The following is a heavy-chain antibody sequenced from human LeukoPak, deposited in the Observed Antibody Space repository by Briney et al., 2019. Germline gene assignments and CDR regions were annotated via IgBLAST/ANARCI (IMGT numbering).Heavy chain of an antibody. CDR3: AREGSTEPSLGY. CDR1: ASTFTGYY. J-gene: IGHJ4*02. CDR2: INPNSGGT. D-gene: IGHD3-16*01. Sequence: ASVKVSCKASASTFTGYYMHWVRQAPGQGLEWMGRINPNSGGTNYAQKFQGRVTMTRDTSISTAYMELSRLRSDDTAVYYCAREGSTEPSLGYWGQGTLVTVSS. V-gene: IGHV1-2*06.